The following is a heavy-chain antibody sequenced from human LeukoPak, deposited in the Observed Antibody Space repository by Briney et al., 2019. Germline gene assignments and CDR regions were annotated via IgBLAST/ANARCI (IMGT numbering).Heavy chain of an antibody. J-gene: IGHJ4*02. CDR2: IDPDGSHQ. Sequence: PGGSLRLSCVGSGFTFSDYWATWVRQAPGKGLEWVANIDPDGSHQYYVDSVKGRFTISKDNAKNSLYLQMNSLRAEDTAVYYCARDSGRREDYWGQGAPVTVSS. V-gene: IGHV3-7*01. D-gene: IGHD2-15*01. CDR1: GFTFSDYW. CDR3: ARDSGRREDY.